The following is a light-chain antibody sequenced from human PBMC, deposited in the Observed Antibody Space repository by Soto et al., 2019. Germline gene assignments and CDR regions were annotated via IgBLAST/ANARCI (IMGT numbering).Light chain of an antibody. J-gene: IGLJ2*01. CDR2: DVS. Sequence: QSALTQPASVSGSPGQSITISCTGTSSDVGAYSYVSWYQQHPGKAPKLIIYDVSDRPSGISNRFSGSKSDNTASLTISGLQAEDEAEYYCSSYAGSNNFAVFGGGTKLTVL. CDR3: SSYAGSNNFAV. CDR1: SSDVGAYSY. V-gene: IGLV2-14*01.